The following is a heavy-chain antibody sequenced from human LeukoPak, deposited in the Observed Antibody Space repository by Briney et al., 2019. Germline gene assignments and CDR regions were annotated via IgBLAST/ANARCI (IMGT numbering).Heavy chain of an antibody. CDR2: ISHDGSNK. V-gene: IGHV3-30-3*01. CDR1: GFTFSSYA. J-gene: IGHJ6*02. Sequence: GGSLRLSCAASGFTFSSYAMHWVRQAPGKGLEWVAIISHDGSNKYYADSVKGRFTISRDNSKNTLYLQMNSLRAEDTAVYYCARDLGYNLLGFYYYGMDVWGQGTTVTVSS. D-gene: IGHD5-24*01. CDR3: ARDLGYNLLGFYYYGMDV.